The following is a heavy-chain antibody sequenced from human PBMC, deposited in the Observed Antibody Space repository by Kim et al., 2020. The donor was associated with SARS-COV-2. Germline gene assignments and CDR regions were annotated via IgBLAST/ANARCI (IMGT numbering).Heavy chain of an antibody. CDR3: AREGSGWSSLDY. Sequence: NYAQKLQGRVTMTTDTSTSTAYMELRSLRSDDTAVYYCAREGSGWSSLDYWGQGTLVTVSS. V-gene: IGHV1-18*01. J-gene: IGHJ4*02. D-gene: IGHD6-19*01.